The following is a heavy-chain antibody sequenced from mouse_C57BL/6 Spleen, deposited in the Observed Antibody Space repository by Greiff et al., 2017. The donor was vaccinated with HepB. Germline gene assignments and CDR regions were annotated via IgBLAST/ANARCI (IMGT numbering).Heavy chain of an antibody. CDR1: GYTFTSYW. Sequence: QVQLQQPGAELVKPGASVKLSCKASGYTFTSYWMQWVKQRPGQGLEWIGEIDPSDSYTNYNQKFKGKATLTVDTSSSTAYMQLSSLTSAESAVYECARRGYDYDGSYFDYWGQGTTLTVSS. CDR3: ARRGYDYDGSYFDY. D-gene: IGHD2-4*01. J-gene: IGHJ2*01. CDR2: IDPSDSYT. V-gene: IGHV1-50*01.